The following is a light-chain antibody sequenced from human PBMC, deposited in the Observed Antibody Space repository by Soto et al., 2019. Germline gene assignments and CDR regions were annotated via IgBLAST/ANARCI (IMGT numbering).Light chain of an antibody. CDR1: HSVTSTY. V-gene: IGKV3D-20*02. CDR3: QQRSDWPWT. CDR2: GAS. Sequence: EIVLTQSPGTLSLCPVEISTLSCRASHSVTSTYLACYQQKPGQAPRLLIYGASSRAIGIPARFSGGGSGTDFTLTISSLEPEDFAVYYCQQRSDWPWTFGQGTKVDIK. J-gene: IGKJ1*01.